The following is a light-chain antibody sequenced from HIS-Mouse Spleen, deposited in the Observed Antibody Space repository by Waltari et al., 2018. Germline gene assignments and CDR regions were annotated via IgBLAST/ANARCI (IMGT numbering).Light chain of an antibody. CDR2: EGS. CDR3: CSYAGSSTLV. CDR1: SSDVGSYNL. J-gene: IGLJ3*02. V-gene: IGLV2-23*01. Sequence: QSALTQPASVSGSPGQSITIPCTGTSSDVGSYNLVSWYQQHPGKAPKLMIYEGSKRPSGVSNRLSGSKPGNTASLTISGLQAEDEADYYCCSYAGSSTLVFGGGTKLTVL.